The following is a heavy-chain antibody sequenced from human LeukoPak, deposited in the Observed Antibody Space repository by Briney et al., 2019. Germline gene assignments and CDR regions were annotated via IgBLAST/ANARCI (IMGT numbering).Heavy chain of an antibody. V-gene: IGHV1-18*01. D-gene: IGHD6-6*01. CDR1: GYTFTSKG. CDR3: ARDLGYSSSLRTPLDY. Sequence: GASVKVSCKASGYTFTSKGISWVRQAPGQGLEWMGWISVYNGNTNYAQKLQGRVTLTTDTSTSTAYMELRSLRSDDTAVYYCARDLGYSSSLRTPLDYWGQGTLVTVSS. J-gene: IGHJ4*02. CDR2: ISVYNGNT.